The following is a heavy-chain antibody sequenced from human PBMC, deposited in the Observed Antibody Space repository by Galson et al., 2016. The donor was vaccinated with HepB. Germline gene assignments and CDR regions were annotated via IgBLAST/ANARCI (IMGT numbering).Heavy chain of an antibody. D-gene: IGHD6-19*01. J-gene: IGHJ4*02. CDR3: AKKSLVAGTATYVFDN. CDR2: IRGSGGSI. CDR1: GFPFSTYG. V-gene: IGHV3-23*01. Sequence: SLRLSCAASGFPFSTYGMSWVRQAPGKGLEWVSGIRGSGGSIYSADSVKGRFTSSRDNSKNTLSLQMNSLRADATAVYYCAKKSLVAGTATYVFDNWGQGTLVTVSS.